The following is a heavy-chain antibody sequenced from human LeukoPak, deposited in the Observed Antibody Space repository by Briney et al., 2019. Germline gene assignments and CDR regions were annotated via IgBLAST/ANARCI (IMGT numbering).Heavy chain of an antibody. J-gene: IGHJ4*02. Sequence: ASVKVSCKASGYTFTAYYIQWVRQAPGQGLEWMGWINPNSGGTNYAKKFQGRVTMTRDTSISTAYMELSRLRSDDTAVYYCARGGPNPRKELDYWGQGTLVTVSS. CDR3: ARGGPNPRKELDY. CDR2: INPNSGGT. V-gene: IGHV1-2*02. CDR1: GYTFTAYY.